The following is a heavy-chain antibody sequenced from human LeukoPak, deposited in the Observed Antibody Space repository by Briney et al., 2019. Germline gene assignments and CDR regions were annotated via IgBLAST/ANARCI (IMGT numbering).Heavy chain of an antibody. V-gene: IGHV3-30*02. CDR1: GFTFSSYG. D-gene: IGHD2-2*01. CDR2: IRYDGSNK. CDR3: AKDVDVVVPGYFDY. J-gene: IGHJ4*02. Sequence: PGGSLRLSCAASGFTFSSYGMHWVRQAPGKGLEWVAFIRYDGSNKYYADSVKGRFTISRDNSKNTLYLQMNSLRAEATAVYYCAKDVDVVVPGYFDYWGQGTLVTVSS.